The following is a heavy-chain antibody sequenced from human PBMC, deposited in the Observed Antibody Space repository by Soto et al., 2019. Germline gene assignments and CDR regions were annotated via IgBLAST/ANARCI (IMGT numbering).Heavy chain of an antibody. V-gene: IGHV3-21*06. Sequence: GGSLRLSCAASGFTFTRYSMSWVRQAPGKGLEWVSSISSTTNYIYYGDSMKGRSTISRDNAKNPLYLEMNSLRAEDTAVYYCARESEDLTSNFDYWGQGTLVTVSS. CDR3: ARESEDLTSNFDY. J-gene: IGHJ4*02. CDR1: GFTFTRYS. CDR2: ISSTTNYI.